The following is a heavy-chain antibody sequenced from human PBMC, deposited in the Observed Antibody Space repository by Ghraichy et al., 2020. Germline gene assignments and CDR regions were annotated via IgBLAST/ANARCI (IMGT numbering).Heavy chain of an antibody. CDR1: GGSISSYY. CDR3: ARGCSGGSCYSN. D-gene: IGHD2-15*01. V-gene: IGHV4-59*01. J-gene: IGHJ4*02. CDR2: IYYSGST. Sequence: SETLSLTCTVSGGSISSYYWSWIRQPPGKGLEWIGYIYYSGSTNYNPSLKSRVTISVDTSKNQFSLKLSSVTAADTAVYYCARGCSGGSCYSNWGQGTLVTVSS.